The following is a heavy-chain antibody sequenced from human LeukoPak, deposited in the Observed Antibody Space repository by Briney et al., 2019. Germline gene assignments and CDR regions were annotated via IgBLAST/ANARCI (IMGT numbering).Heavy chain of an antibody. D-gene: IGHD2-15*01. CDR1: GYTFTSYD. Sequence: ASVKVSCRASGYTFTSYDINWVRQATGQGLEWMGWMNPNSGNTGYAQKFQGRVTITRNTSISTAYMELSSLRSEDTAVYYCAGGGYCSGGSCWSSWFDPWGQRTLVTVSS. CDR2: MNPNSGNT. J-gene: IGHJ5*02. V-gene: IGHV1-8*03. CDR3: AGGGYCSGGSCWSSWFDP.